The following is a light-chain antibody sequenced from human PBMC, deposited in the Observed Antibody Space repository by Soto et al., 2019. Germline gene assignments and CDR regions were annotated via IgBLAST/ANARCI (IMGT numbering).Light chain of an antibody. CDR2: EVT. Sequence: QSALTQPASVSGSRGQSITISCTGTSSDVGNYNLVSWYQKHPGKAPKLLIYEVTQRPSGVTNRFSGSESGNTASLTISGLQAEDEADYYCCSYAGSSTPLVFGGGTQLTVL. CDR1: SSDVGNYNL. V-gene: IGLV2-23*02. J-gene: IGLJ3*02. CDR3: CSYAGSSTPLV.